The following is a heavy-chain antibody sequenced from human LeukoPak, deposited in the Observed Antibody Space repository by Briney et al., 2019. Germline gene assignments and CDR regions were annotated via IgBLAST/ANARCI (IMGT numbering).Heavy chain of an antibody. V-gene: IGHV1-8*03. CDR3: ARDSSSWPYYNYYYMDV. CDR2: MNPNSGNT. Sequence: ASVKVSCKASGYTFTTFDINWVRQATGQGLEWMGWMNPNSGNTGYAQKFQDRVTITRNTSISTAYMELSSLRAEDTAVYYCARDSSSWPYYNYYYMDVWGKGTTITVSS. J-gene: IGHJ6*03. CDR1: GYTFTTFD. D-gene: IGHD6-13*01.